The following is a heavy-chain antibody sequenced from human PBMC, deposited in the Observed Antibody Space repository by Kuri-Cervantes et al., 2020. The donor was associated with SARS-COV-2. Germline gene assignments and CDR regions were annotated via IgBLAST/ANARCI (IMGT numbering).Heavy chain of an antibody. CDR2: IYYSGST. Sequence: LRLPCTVSGGSISSGDYYWSWIRQPPGKGLEWIGYIYYSGSTYYNPSLKSRVTISVDTSKNQFSLKLSSVTAADTAVYYCARSSDYVWGSLYYFDYWGQGTLVTVSS. J-gene: IGHJ4*02. D-gene: IGHD3-16*01. V-gene: IGHV4-30-4*01. CDR3: ARSSDYVWGSLYYFDY. CDR1: GGSISSGDYY.